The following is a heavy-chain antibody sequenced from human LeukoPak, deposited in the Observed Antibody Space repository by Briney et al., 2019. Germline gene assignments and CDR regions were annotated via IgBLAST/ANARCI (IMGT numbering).Heavy chain of an antibody. CDR2: IIPIFGTA. D-gene: IGHD6-13*01. V-gene: IGHV1-69*13. J-gene: IGHJ4*02. CDR3: ARGRQQLVLSYYFDY. CDR1: GGTFSSYA. Sequence: VASVKVSCKASGGTFSSYAISWVRQAPGQGLEWMGGIIPIFGTANYAQKFQGRVTITADESTSTAYMELSSLRSEDTAVYYCARGRQQLVLSYYFDYWGQGTLVTVSS.